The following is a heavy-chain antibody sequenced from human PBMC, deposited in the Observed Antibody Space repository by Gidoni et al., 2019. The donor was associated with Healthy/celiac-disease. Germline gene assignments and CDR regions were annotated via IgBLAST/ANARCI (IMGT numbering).Heavy chain of an antibody. Sequence: VQLPESGPGLVTPSETLSLTCTVSGGSLSSYYWSWIRQPPGKGLEWIGYIYYSGSTNYNPSLKSRVTISVDTSKNQFSLKLSSVTAADTAVYYCARAEGRIAAAATFDYWGQGTLVTVSS. CDR2: IYYSGST. CDR3: ARAEGRIAAAATFDY. V-gene: IGHV4-59*01. CDR1: GGSLSSYY. D-gene: IGHD6-13*01. J-gene: IGHJ4*02.